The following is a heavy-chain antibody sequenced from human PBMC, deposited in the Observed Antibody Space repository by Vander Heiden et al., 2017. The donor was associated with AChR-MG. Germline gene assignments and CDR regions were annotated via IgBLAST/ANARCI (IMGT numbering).Heavy chain of an antibody. CDR1: GFTFSSYG. J-gene: IGHJ3*02. Sequence: QVQLVESGGGVVQPGRSLRLSCAASGFTFSSYGMPWVRQAPGKGLEWVALIWYNGFNKYYADSVKGRFTIPRDNFKNTLYLQMNSLRAEDTAVYYCAREAYTTGDPAAFDIWGQGTMVTVSS. V-gene: IGHV3-33*01. CDR3: AREAYTTGDPAAFDI. D-gene: IGHD1-1*01. CDR2: IWYNGFNK.